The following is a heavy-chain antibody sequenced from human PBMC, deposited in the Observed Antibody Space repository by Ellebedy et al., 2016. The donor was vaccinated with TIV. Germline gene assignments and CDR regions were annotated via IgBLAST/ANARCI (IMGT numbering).Heavy chain of an antibody. CDR3: ARGLGYCSGGSCSLDY. CDR1: GYSFTSYW. Sequence: KVSXKGSGYSFTSYWIGWVRQLPGKGLEWMGIIYPGDSDTRYSPSFQGQVTISADKSISTAYLQWSSLKASDTAMYYCARGLGYCSGGSCSLDYWGQGTLVTVSS. J-gene: IGHJ4*02. CDR2: IYPGDSDT. D-gene: IGHD2-15*01. V-gene: IGHV5-51*01.